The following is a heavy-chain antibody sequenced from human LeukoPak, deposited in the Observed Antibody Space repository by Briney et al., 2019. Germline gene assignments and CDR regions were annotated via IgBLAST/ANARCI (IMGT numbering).Heavy chain of an antibody. CDR2: ISTYNGNT. J-gene: IGHJ3*02. CDR1: GYTFTTYG. CDR3: AREGVRSGYAAAFDI. Sequence: GASVKVSCKASGYTFTTYGLSWVRQAPGQGLDWMGWISTYNGNTHYAQKLQGRVTMTTDTSTSTAYMELRSLRSEDTAVYYCAREGVRSGYAAAFDIWGQGTMVTVSS. D-gene: IGHD5-12*01. V-gene: IGHV1-18*01.